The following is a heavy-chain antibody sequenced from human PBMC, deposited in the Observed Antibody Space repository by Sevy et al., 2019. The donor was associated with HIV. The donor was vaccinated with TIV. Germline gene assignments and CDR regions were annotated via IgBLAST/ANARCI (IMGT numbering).Heavy chain of an antibody. J-gene: IGHJ4*02. Sequence: ASVKVSCKGSGYTFTSYGISWVRQAPGQGLEWMGWISASNGNTNYAQKFQGRVTMTTDTSTTTAYMELRSLRSDDTAVYYCALYCSTTNCIFDYWGQGTLVTVSS. CDR2: ISASNGNT. CDR1: GYTFTSYG. CDR3: ALYCSTTNCIFDY. D-gene: IGHD2-2*01. V-gene: IGHV1-18*01.